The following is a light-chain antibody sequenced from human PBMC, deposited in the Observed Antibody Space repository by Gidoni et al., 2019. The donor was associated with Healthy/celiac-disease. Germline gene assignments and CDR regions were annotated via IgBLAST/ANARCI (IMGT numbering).Light chain of an antibody. J-gene: IGKJ4*01. Sequence: DIVMTQSPASLAVSLGERATINCNSSQSVLYSSNNKNYLAWYQQKPGQPPKLLIYWASTRETGVPDRFSGSGSGTDFTLTISSLQAEDVAVYYCQQYYSTPLTFGEGTKVEIK. CDR3: QQYYSTPLT. CDR1: QSVLYSSNNKNY. CDR2: WAS. V-gene: IGKV4-1*01.